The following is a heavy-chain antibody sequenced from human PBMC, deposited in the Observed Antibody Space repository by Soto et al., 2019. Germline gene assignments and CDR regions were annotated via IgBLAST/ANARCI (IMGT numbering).Heavy chain of an antibody. CDR1: GGSISSYY. D-gene: IGHD2-15*01. Sequence: QVQLQESGPGLVKPSETLSLTCTVSGGSISSYYWSWIRQPPGKGLEWIGYIYYSGSTNYNPSLKGRVTISVDTSKNQFSLKLSSVTAADPAVYYCARRSGGSANFDYWGQGTLVTVSS. CDR3: ARRSGGSANFDY. V-gene: IGHV4-59*08. J-gene: IGHJ4*02. CDR2: IYYSGST.